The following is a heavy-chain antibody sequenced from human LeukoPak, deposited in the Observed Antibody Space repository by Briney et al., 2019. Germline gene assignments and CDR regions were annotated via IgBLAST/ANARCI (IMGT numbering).Heavy chain of an antibody. V-gene: IGHV1-46*01. Sequence: ASVKVSCKASGYTFTSYYMHWVRQAPGQGLEWMGIINPSGGSTSYAQKFQGGVTMTRDMSTSTVYMELSSLRSEDTAVYYCARDSVGNSSGYYYAYYYYYMDVWGKGTTVTVSS. J-gene: IGHJ6*03. CDR2: INPSGGST. CDR1: GYTFTSYY. D-gene: IGHD3-22*01. CDR3: ARDSVGNSSGYYYAYYYYYMDV.